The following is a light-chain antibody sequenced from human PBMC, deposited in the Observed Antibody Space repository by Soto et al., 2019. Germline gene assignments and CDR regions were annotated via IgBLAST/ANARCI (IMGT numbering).Light chain of an antibody. CDR2: GAS. J-gene: IGKJ2*01. CDR3: QQYGTSPV. V-gene: IGKV3-20*01. CDR1: QTVSHNY. Sequence: EIVLTQSPGTLSLSPGESATLSCRASQTVSHNYLAWYQQRPGQTPRLLIYGASDRATGIADRFSGSGSGTDFTLTISRLEPEDFAVYYCQQYGTSPVFGQGTKLEIK.